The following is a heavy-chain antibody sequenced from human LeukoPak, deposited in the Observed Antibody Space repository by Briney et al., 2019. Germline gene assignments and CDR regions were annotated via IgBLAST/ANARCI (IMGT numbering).Heavy chain of an antibody. CDR3: ARDGARGYSYGSIDY. CDR2: INAGNGNT. D-gene: IGHD5-18*01. V-gene: IGHV1-3*01. CDR1: AYTCTSYA. Sequence: ASVKVSCKASAYTCTSYAMHWVRQAPGQRLEWMGWINAGNGNTKYSQKFQGRVTITRDTSASTAYMELSSLRSEDTAVYYCARDGARGYSYGSIDYWGQGTLVTVSS. J-gene: IGHJ4*02.